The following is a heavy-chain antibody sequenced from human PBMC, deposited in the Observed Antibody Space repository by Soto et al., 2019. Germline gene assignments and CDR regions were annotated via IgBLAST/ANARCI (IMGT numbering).Heavy chain of an antibody. CDR1: GFTFDDYA. D-gene: IGHD3-10*01. CDR2: ISWNSGSI. V-gene: IGHV3-9*01. CDR3: AKEGYGSGSYFVY. J-gene: IGHJ4*02. Sequence: PGGSLRLSCAASGFTFDDYAMHWVRQAPGKGLEWVSGISWNSGSIGYADSVKGRFTISRDNAKNSLYLQMNSLRAEDTALYYCAKEGYGSGSYFVYWGQGTLVTVSS.